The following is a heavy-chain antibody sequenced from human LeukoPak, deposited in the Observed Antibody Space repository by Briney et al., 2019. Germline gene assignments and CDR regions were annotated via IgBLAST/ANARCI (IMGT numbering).Heavy chain of an antibody. V-gene: IGHV3-74*01. Sequence: TGGSLRLSCAASGFSFNYYWMHWVRQAPGKGLVWVSRINLDGSDSIYTDSVKGRFTISRDNSKNTLYLQMNRLRVEDTAIYYCAKEFTGGWPFDSWGQGTLVTVSS. D-gene: IGHD6-19*01. CDR2: INLDGSDS. J-gene: IGHJ4*02. CDR1: GFSFNYYW. CDR3: AKEFTGGWPFDS.